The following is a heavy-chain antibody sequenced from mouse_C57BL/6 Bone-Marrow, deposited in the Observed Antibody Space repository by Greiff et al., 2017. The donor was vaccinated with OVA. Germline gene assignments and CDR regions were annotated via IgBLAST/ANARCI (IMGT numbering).Heavy chain of an antibody. V-gene: IGHV14-4*01. Sequence: EVQLQQSGAELVRPGASVTLSCTVSGFNIKDDYIHWVKQRPEQGLEWIGWIDPENGDTEYASKFQGKATFTADTSSHTAYLQLRGLTSEDTAVYYCTILFLWGQSTTLTVSS. D-gene: IGHD6-1*01. CDR1: GFNIKDDY. CDR3: TILFL. CDR2: IDPENGDT. J-gene: IGHJ2*01.